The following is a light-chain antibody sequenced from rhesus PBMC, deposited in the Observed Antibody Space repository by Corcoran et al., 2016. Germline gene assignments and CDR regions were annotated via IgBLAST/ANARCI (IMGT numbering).Light chain of an antibody. V-gene: IGKV3-10*01. Sequence: QVILTQSPATLSLSPGERATLSCRASQSVSSYLAWYQQKPGKAPRLLIYGASSRATGIPDSFRGSGSGTDFALTMSSLEPEDVGVYHCYQHSSGYSFGQGTKVESK. CDR2: GAS. J-gene: IGKJ2*01. CDR3: YQHSSGYS. CDR1: QSVSSY.